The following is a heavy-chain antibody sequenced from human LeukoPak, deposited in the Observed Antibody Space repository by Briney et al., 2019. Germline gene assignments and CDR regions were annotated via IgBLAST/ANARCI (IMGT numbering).Heavy chain of an antibody. CDR1: GFIFCSYW. CDR3: ARGGRLTAFYNY. D-gene: IGHD3-9*01. J-gene: IGHJ4*02. CDR2: INQDGSEK. Sequence: GGSLRLSRAASGFIFCSYWMSWVRQAPGKGLEGVANINQDGSEKYYVDSVKGRFTISRDNAKNSLYLQMNSLRAEDTAVYYCARGGRLTAFYNYWGQGTLVTVSS. V-gene: IGHV3-7*04.